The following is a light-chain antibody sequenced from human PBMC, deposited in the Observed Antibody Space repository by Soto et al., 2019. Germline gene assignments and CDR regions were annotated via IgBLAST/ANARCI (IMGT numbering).Light chain of an antibody. CDR1: QSVSSN. Sequence: EIVMTQSPATLSVSPGERATLSCRASQSVSSNLAWYQQRPGQAPRLLIYGASTRATGIPARFSGSGSGTEVTLTISGLQSEDFAIYYCQQYNNWPPYTFGQGTKLEIK. CDR3: QQYNNWPPYT. V-gene: IGKV3-15*01. CDR2: GAS. J-gene: IGKJ2*01.